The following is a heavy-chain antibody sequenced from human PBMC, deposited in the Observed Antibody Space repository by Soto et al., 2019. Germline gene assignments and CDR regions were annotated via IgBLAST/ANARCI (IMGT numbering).Heavy chain of an antibody. J-gene: IGHJ4*02. V-gene: IGHV3-48*03. D-gene: IGHD3-22*01. Sequence: EVQLVESGGGLVQPGGSLRLSCAASGFTFSSYEMNWVRQAPGKGLEWVSYISSSGSTIYYADSVKGRFTISRDNAKNSLYLQMNSLRAEDTAVYYCARGGMIVVVITRGAFDYWGQGTLVTVSS. CDR3: ARGGMIVVVITRGAFDY. CDR1: GFTFSSYE. CDR2: ISSSGSTI.